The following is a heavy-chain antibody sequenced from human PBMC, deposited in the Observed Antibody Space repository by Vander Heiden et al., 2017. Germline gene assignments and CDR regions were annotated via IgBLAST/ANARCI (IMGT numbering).Heavy chain of an antibody. Sequence: EVQLVESGGGVLQAGRSLRLSCAASGFTFDDYAMHWVRKAPGKGLEWIAGLNWKSHSIGYADSVKGRFTISRDNAKNSLYLKMNSLRAEDTALYYGAKEKRVNSYGYVYFDYWGQGALGTVSS. D-gene: IGHD5-18*01. J-gene: IGHJ4*02. CDR1: GFTFDDYA. CDR2: LNWKSHSI. V-gene: IGHV3-9*01. CDR3: AKEKRVNSYGYVYFDY.